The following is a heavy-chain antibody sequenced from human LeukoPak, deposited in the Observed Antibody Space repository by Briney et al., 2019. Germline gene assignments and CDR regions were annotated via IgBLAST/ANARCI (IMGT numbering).Heavy chain of an antibody. V-gene: IGHV3-30-3*01. CDR3: ARGTGYSSGSNY. Sequence: GGSLRLSCAASGFTFSSYAMHWVRQAPGKGLEWVAVISYDGSNKYYADSVKGRFTISRDNSKNTLYLQMNSLRAEDTAVYYCARGTGYSSGSNYWGQGTLVTVSS. J-gene: IGHJ4*02. CDR2: ISYDGSNK. CDR1: GFTFSSYA. D-gene: IGHD6-19*01.